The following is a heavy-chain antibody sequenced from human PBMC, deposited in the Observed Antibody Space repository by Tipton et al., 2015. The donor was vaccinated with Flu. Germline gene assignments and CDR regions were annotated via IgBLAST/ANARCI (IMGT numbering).Heavy chain of an antibody. Sequence: SLRLSCAASGFTFSSYAMHWVRQAPGKGLEWVAVISHDGSNKYYADSVKGRFTISRDNSKNTLYLQMNSLRAEDTAVYYCASTSSGYLFGAYIDYWGQGTLVTVSS. CDR2: ISHDGSNK. V-gene: IGHV3-30-3*01. CDR1: GFTFSSYA. CDR3: ASTSSGYLFGAYIDY. D-gene: IGHD3-22*01. J-gene: IGHJ4*02.